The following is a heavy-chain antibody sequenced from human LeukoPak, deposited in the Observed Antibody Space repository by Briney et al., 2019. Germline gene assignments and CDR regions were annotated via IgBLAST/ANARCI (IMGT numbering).Heavy chain of an antibody. CDR3: ARTPRTYYYYYGMDV. CDR1: GGSFSGYY. V-gene: IGHV4-34*01. J-gene: IGHJ6*02. Sequence: PSETLSLTCAVYGGSFSGYYWSWIRQAPGKGLEWIGEINHSGSTNYNPSLKSRVTISVDTSKNQFSLKLSSVTAADTAVYYCARTPRTYYYYYGMDVWGQGTTVTVSS. CDR2: INHSGST.